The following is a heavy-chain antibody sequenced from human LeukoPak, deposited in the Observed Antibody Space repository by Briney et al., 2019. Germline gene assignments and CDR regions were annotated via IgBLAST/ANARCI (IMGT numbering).Heavy chain of an antibody. Sequence: PSETLSLTCAVYGGSFSGYYWSWIRQPPGKGLEWIGEINHSGSTNYNPSLKSRVTISVDTSKNQFSLKLGSVTAADTAVYYCARGVPGYWGQGTLVTVSS. J-gene: IGHJ4*02. D-gene: IGHD1-14*01. CDR1: GGSFSGYY. CDR3: ARGVPGY. CDR2: INHSGST. V-gene: IGHV4-34*01.